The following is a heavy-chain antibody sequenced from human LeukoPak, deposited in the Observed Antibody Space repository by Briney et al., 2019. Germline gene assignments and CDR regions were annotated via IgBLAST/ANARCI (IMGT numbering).Heavy chain of an antibody. CDR2: IWYDGSNK. J-gene: IGHJ4*02. D-gene: IGHD2-2*01. Sequence: PGGSLRLSCAASGFTFSSYGMHWVRQAPGKGLEWVAVIWYDGSNKYYADSVKGRFTISRDNSKNTLYLQMNSLRAEDTAVYYCARDSVTFKYCSSTSCYPLDYWGQGTLVTVSS. CDR3: ARDSVTFKYCSSTSCYPLDY. CDR1: GFTFSSYG. V-gene: IGHV3-33*01.